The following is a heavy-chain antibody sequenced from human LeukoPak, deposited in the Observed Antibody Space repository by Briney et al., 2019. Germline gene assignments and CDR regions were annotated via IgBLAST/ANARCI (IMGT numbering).Heavy chain of an antibody. V-gene: IGHV3-30*03. D-gene: IGHD2-2*01. Sequence: GGSLRLSCAASGFTFSSYGMHWVRQAPGKGLEWVAVISYDGSNEYYADSVKGRFTISRDNSKNTLYLQMNSLRAEDTAVYYCARVEGSTTTGFGDYYYYMDVWGKGTTVTVSS. CDR2: ISYDGSNE. J-gene: IGHJ6*03. CDR3: ARVEGSTTTGFGDYYYYMDV. CDR1: GFTFSSYG.